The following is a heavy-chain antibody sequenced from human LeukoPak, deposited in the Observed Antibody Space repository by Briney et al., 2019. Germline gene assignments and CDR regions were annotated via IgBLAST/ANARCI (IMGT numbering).Heavy chain of an antibody. CDR1: GFTFSSYD. V-gene: IGHV3-13*01. Sequence: GGSLRLSCAASGFTFSSYDMHWVRQAPGKGLEWVSAIGTTGDTYYPGSVKGRFTISRENAKNSSYLQMNSLRAGDTAVYYCARGYFARIDYWGQGTLVTVSS. CDR3: ARGYFARIDY. J-gene: IGHJ4*02. CDR2: IGTTGDT. D-gene: IGHD3-9*01.